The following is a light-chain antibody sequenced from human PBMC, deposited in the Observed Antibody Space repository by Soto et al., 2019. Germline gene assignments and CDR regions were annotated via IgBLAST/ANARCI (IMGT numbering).Light chain of an antibody. CDR2: WAS. CDR3: QQYYSTPLT. Sequence: DILRTQSPESLAVSMNERATINCKSMHVVLYSSNNKNYLAWYQQKPGQPPKLLIYWASTRESGVPDRFSGSGSGTDFTLTISSLQAEDVAVYYCQQYYSTPLTFGGGTKVAIK. CDR1: HVVLYSSNNKNY. J-gene: IGKJ4*01. V-gene: IGKV4-1*01.